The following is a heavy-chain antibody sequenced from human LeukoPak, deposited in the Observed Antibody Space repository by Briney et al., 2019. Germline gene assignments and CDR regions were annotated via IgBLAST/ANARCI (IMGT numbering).Heavy chain of an antibody. D-gene: IGHD6-6*01. CDR1: GFTFSSYA. CDR2: LSASGRST. J-gene: IGHJ6*03. CDR3: ARSTVASSYYYMDV. Sequence: GGSLRLSCAASGFTFSSYAMSWVRQAPGKGLEWVSTLSASGRSTYYVDSVKGRFTISRDNSNNTLYLQMNSLRAEDTAVYFCARSTVASSYYYMDVWGKGTTVIVSS. V-gene: IGHV3-23*01.